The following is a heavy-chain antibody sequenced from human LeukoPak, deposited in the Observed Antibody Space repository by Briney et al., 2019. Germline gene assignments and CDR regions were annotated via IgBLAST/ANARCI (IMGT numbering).Heavy chain of an antibody. D-gene: IGHD6-6*01. CDR2: IYHSGST. CDR3: ARRGSSKWFDP. V-gene: IGHV4-4*02. CDR1: GGSISSSNW. J-gene: IGHJ5*02. Sequence: PSGTLSLTCAVSGGSISSSNWWSWVRQPPGKGLEWIGEIYHSGSTNYNTSLKSRVTISVDTSNNQFSLKLTSVTAADTAVYYCARRGSSKWFDPWGQGTPVTVSS.